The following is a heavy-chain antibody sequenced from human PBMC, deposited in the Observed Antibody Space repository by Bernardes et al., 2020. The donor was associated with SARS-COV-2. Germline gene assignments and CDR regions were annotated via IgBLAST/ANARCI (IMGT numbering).Heavy chain of an antibody. CDR2: IHGTAYT. J-gene: IGHJ4*02. V-gene: IGHV4-59*02. Sequence: SETLSLTCTVSGGSVSPYYWSWIRQPPGKGLEWIAYIHGTAYTEHNPSLQSRVTVSVDMSKNQFSLKLSSVTAADTAVYYCARGVFGAYLDYWGQGALVTVSS. CDR3: ARGVFGAYLDY. D-gene: IGHD3-10*02. CDR1: GGSVSPYY.